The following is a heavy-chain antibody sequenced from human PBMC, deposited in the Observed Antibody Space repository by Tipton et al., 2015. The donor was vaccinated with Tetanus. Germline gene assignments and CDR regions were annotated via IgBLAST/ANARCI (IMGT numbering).Heavy chain of an antibody. Sequence: LSLTCAVYGGSFSGYYWSWIRQPPGKGLEWVSGINWNGDNRDYVDSVKGRFTISRDNAKNSLFLQMDSLRDEDTAVYYCARTVDYYDSRGSSKYNDYWGQGTLVTVSS. J-gene: IGHJ4*02. V-gene: IGHV3-11*04. D-gene: IGHD3-22*01. CDR3: ARTVDYYDSRGSSKYNDY. CDR1: GGSFSGYY. CDR2: INWNGDNR.